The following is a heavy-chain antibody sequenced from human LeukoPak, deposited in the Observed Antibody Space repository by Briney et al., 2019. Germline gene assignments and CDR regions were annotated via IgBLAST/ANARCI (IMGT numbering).Heavy chain of an antibody. Sequence: PGGSLRLSCAASGFTFSSYVMSWVRQAPGKGLEWVSTISGSGGSTYYADSVKGRFTISRDNAKNSLYLQMNSLRAEDTAVYYCARDGYSHPHGYWGQGTLVTVSS. CDR2: ISGSGGST. CDR1: GFTFSSYV. J-gene: IGHJ4*02. V-gene: IGHV3-23*01. CDR3: ARDGYSHPHGY. D-gene: IGHD5-18*01.